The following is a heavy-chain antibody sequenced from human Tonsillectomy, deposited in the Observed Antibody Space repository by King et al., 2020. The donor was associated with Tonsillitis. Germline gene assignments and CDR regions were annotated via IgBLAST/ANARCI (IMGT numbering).Heavy chain of an antibody. V-gene: IGHV3-53*01. CDR2: IYSGGST. CDR1: GFTVSSNY. J-gene: IGHJ3*02. CDR3: ARSPYYYVNADAFDI. D-gene: IGHD3-10*02. Sequence: VQLVESGGGLIQPGGSLRLSCAASGFTVSSNYMSWVRQAPGKGLEWVSVIYSGGSTFYADSVKGRFSISRDNSKNTLYLQMNSLRAEDTAVYFCARSPYYYVNADAFDIWGQGTMVTASS.